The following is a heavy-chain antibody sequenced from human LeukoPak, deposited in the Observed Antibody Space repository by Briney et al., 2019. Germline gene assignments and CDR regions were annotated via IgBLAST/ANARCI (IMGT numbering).Heavy chain of an antibody. CDR2: INDIGDTA. D-gene: IGHD7-27*01. J-gene: IGHJ3*01. CDR1: GFTYNKFA. CDR3: VKGGWGSTLHV. V-gene: IGHV3-23*01. Sequence: PGGPLTLSCVASGFTYNKFAMPWVRQARGRGPEWVSGINDIGDTAYYPDTVKGRFTIPRDNYKNTLYLQIESLRVEETALYYCVKGGWGSTLHVGGRGTMVSVSS.